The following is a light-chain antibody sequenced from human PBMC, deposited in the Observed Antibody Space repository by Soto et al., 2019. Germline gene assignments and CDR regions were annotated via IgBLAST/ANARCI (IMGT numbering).Light chain of an antibody. CDR2: DAS. CDR1: QSVSRY. Sequence: EVALTQSPSTLSLSPGERATLSCRASQSVSRYLAWYQQKPGQAPRLLIYDASNRATGIPARFSGSGSGTDFTLAISSLEPEDFAVYYCQQRGNWPSFGGGTK. V-gene: IGKV3-11*01. J-gene: IGKJ4*01. CDR3: QQRGNWPS.